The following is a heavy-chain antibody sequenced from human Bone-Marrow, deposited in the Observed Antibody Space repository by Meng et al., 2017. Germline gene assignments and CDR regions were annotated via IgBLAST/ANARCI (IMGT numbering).Heavy chain of an antibody. Sequence: SVNVSCKASGGTFSSYTISWVRQAPGQGLEWMGRIIPILGIANYAQKFQGRVTITADKSTSTAYMELSSLRSEDTAVYYCARDLSGWRSQEPSYYYYYYGMDVWGQGTTVTVSS. CDR2: IIPILGIA. D-gene: IGHD6-19*01. CDR3: ARDLSGWRSQEPSYYYYYYGMDV. J-gene: IGHJ6*02. CDR1: GGTFSSYT. V-gene: IGHV1-69*04.